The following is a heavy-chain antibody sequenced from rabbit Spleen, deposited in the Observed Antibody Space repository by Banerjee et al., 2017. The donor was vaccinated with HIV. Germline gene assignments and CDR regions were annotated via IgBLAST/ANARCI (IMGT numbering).Heavy chain of an antibody. J-gene: IGHJ4*01. V-gene: IGHV1S45*01. CDR2: IYGGSGRT. Sequence: QEQLVESGGGLVKPEGSLKLSCTASGFSFNYSYWICWVRQAPGKGLELIACIYGGSGRTSYASWVNGRFAISKTSSTTVTLQMTSLTAADRAAYFCARDLVGVIGWNFYLWGPGTLVTVS. CDR3: ARDLVGVIGWNFYL. CDR1: GFSFNYSYW. D-gene: IGHD1-1*01.